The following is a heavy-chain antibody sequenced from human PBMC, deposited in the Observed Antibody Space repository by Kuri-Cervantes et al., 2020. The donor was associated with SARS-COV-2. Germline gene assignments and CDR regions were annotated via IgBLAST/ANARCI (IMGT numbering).Heavy chain of an antibody. CDR1: GLTFSSYW. D-gene: IGHD3-22*01. J-gene: IGHJ4*02. CDR3: ARDRTPHYYDSSGYQYYFDY. CDR2: ISYDGSNK. V-gene: IGHV3-30-3*01. Sequence: GGSLRLSCEASGLTFSSYWMSWVRQAPGKGLEWVAVISYDGSNKYYADSVKGRFTISRDNSKNTLYLQMNSLRAEDTAVYYCARDRTPHYYDSSGYQYYFDYWGQGTLVTVSS.